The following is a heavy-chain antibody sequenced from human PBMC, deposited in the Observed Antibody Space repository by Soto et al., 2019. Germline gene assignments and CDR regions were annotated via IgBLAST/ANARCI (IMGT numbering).Heavy chain of an antibody. CDR1: GFTFSSYA. CDR2: ISGSGGST. J-gene: IGHJ4*02. Sequence: GGSLRLSCAASGFTFSSYAMSWVRQAPGKGLEWVSAISGSGGSTYYADSVKGRFTISRDNSKNTLYLQMNSLRAEDTAVYYCVKDRYDSSGYYFDYWGQGTLVTVSS. CDR3: VKDRYDSSGYYFDY. D-gene: IGHD3-22*01. V-gene: IGHV3-23*01.